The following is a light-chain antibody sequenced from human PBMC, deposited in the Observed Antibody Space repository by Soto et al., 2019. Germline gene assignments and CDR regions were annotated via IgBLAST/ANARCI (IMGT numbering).Light chain of an antibody. CDR1: QSISSY. J-gene: IGKJ3*01. CDR3: QQRSSTRVT. CDR2: AAS. Sequence: DIQMTQSPSSLSASVGDRVTITCRASQSISSYLNWYQQKPGKAPKLLIYAASSLQSGVPSRFSGSGSGTDFTLTISSLQPEDFATYYCQQRSSTRVTFGPGTKVDIK. V-gene: IGKV1-39*01.